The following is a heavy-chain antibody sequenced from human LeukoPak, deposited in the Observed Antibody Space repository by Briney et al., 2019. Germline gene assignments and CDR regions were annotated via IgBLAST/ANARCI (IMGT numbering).Heavy chain of an antibody. CDR3: ARVRGRYSSSWYAAS. D-gene: IGHD6-13*01. J-gene: IGHJ4*02. CDR2: MNPNSGNT. V-gene: IGHV1-8*01. CDR1: GYTFTSYD. Sequence: ASVKVSCKASGYTFTSYDINWVRQATGQGLEWMGWMNPNSGNTGYAQKFQGRVTRTRNTSISTAYMELSSLRSEDTAVYYCARVRGRYSSSWYAASGGQGTLVTVSS.